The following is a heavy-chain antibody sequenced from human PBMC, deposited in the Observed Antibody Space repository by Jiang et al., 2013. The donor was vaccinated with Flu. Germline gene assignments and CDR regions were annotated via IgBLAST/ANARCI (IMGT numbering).Heavy chain of an antibody. CDR1: GGSISSYY. J-gene: IGHJ5*02. Sequence: GSGLVKPSETLSLTCTVSGGSISSYYWSWIRQPPGKGLEWIGYIYYSGSTNYNPSLKSRVTISVDTSKNQFSLKLSSVTAADTAVYYCARSPRTVVVAATKSMATILWGFDPWGQGTLVTVSS. CDR3: ARSPRTVVVAATKSMATILWGFDP. D-gene: IGHD2-15*01. CDR2: IYYSGST. V-gene: IGHV4-59*01.